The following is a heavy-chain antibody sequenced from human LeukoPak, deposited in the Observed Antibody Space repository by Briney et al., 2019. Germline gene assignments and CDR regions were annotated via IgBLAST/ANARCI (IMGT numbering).Heavy chain of an antibody. D-gene: IGHD6-19*01. V-gene: IGHV3-66*01. Sequence: PGGSLRLSCAASGFTVRSNYMSWVRQAPGKGLEWVSVIYSGGSTYYADSVKGRFTISRDNSKNTLYLQMSSLRAEDTAVYYCARDGGIGVADLFDYWGQGALVTVSS. CDR2: IYSGGST. CDR1: GFTVRSNY. J-gene: IGHJ4*02. CDR3: ARDGGIGVADLFDY.